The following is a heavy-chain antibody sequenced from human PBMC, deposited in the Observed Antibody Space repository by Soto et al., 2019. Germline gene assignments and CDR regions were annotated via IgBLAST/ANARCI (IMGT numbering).Heavy chain of an antibody. J-gene: IGHJ4*02. D-gene: IGHD5-12*01. V-gene: IGHV3-66*01. CDR1: GFTVSSNY. CDR3: AREGTYSGFLGAFDY. Sequence: GGSLRLSCAASGFTVSSNYMSWVRQAPGKGLEWVSVIYSGGSTYYADSVKGRFTISRDNSKNTLYLQMNSLRAEDTAVYYCAREGTYSGFLGAFDYWGQGTLVTVSS. CDR2: IYSGGST.